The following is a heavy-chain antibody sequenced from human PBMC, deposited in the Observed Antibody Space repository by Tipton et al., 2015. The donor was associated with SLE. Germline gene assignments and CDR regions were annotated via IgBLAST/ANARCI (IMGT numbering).Heavy chain of an antibody. V-gene: IGHV1-18*01. Sequence: QLVQSGGEAKKPGASVKVSCKTSGYTFKDYFISWVRQAPGQGLEWMGWISAYNGNTNYAQKLQGRVTMTTDTSTSTAYMELRSLRSDDTAVYYCASSWDTKAFDIWGQGTMVTVSS. J-gene: IGHJ3*02. D-gene: IGHD1-26*01. CDR3: ASSWDTKAFDI. CDR2: ISAYNGNT. CDR1: GYTFKDYF.